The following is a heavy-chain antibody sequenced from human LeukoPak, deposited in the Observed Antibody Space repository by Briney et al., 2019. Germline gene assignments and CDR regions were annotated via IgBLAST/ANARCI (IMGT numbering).Heavy chain of an antibody. J-gene: IGHJ6*02. V-gene: IGHV4-34*01. D-gene: IGHD6-13*01. Sequence: PSETLSLTCAVYGGSFSGYYWSWIRQPPGKGLEWIGEINHSGSTNYNPSLKSRVTISVDTSKNQFSLKLSSVTAADTAVYYCARGPSQQLAFVAGDGMDVWGQGTTVTVSS. CDR3: ARGPSQQLAFVAGDGMDV. CDR2: INHSGST. CDR1: GGSFSGYY.